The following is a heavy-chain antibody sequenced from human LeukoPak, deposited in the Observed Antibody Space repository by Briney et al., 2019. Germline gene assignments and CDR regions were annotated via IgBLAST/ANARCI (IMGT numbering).Heavy chain of an antibody. CDR1: GFTFRSYD. J-gene: IGHJ6*02. D-gene: IGHD6-19*01. CDR3: ARAPPYSSGWHYYGMDV. Sequence: GGSLRLSCAASGFTFRSYDMHWVRQATGKGLEWVSAIGTAGDTYYPGSVKGRFTISRENAKNSLYLQMNSLRAGDTAVYYCARAPPYSSGWHYYGMDVWGQGTTVTVSS. V-gene: IGHV3-13*01. CDR2: IGTAGDT.